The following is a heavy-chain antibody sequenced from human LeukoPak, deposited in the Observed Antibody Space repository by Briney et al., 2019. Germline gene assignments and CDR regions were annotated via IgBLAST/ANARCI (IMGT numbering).Heavy chain of an antibody. CDR1: GYTFTNYA. CDR3: ARDYYYDSSGYYTYYFDY. Sequence: ASVKVSCKASGYTFTNYAMHWVRQAPGQRLEWMGWINAGNGNTKYSQKFQGRVTITRDTSASIAYMELSSLRSEDTAVYYCARDYYYDSSGYYTYYFDYWGQGTQVTVSS. J-gene: IGHJ4*02. CDR2: INAGNGNT. D-gene: IGHD3-22*01. V-gene: IGHV1-3*01.